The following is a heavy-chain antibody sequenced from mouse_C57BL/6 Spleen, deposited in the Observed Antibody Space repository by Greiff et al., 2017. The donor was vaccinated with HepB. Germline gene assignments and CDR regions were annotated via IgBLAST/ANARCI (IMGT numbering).Heavy chain of an antibody. Sequence: VQLQQSGAELVKPGASVKISCKASGYAFSSYWMNWVKQRPGKGLEWIGQIYTGDGDTNYNGKFKGKATLTADKSSSTAYMQLSSLTSEDSAAYFCADGNYGAMDYWGQGTAVTVSS. CDR1: GYAFSSYW. CDR2: IYTGDGDT. J-gene: IGHJ4*01. CDR3: ADGNYGAMDY. V-gene: IGHV1-80*01. D-gene: IGHD2-1*01.